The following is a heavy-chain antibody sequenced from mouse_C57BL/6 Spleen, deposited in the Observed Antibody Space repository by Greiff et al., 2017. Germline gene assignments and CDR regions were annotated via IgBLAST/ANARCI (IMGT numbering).Heavy chain of an antibody. CDR3: ARYGRLPLDY. Sequence: VQLQQPGAELVRPGSSVKLSCKASGYTFTSYWMHWVKQRPIQGLEWIGNIDPSDSETHYNQKFKDKATLTVDKSSSTAYMQLSSLTSEDSAVHYCARYGRLPLDYWGQGTTLTVSS. V-gene: IGHV1-52*01. CDR2: IDPSDSET. D-gene: IGHD1-1*01. J-gene: IGHJ2*01. CDR1: GYTFTSYW.